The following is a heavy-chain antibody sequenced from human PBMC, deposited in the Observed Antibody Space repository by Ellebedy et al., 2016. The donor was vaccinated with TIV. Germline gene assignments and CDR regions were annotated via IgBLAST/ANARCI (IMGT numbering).Heavy chain of an antibody. Sequence: AASVKVSCKASGYTFTSYGIRWVRQAPGQGLEWMGWISAYNGNTNYAQKLQGRVPMTTDTSTSTAYMELRSLRSAATGVYYWAVVGYYDSSSSNAFDIWGQGTMVTVSS. J-gene: IGHJ3*02. CDR3: AVVGYYDSSSSNAFDI. CDR1: GYTFTSYG. D-gene: IGHD3-22*01. CDR2: ISAYNGNT. V-gene: IGHV1-18*01.